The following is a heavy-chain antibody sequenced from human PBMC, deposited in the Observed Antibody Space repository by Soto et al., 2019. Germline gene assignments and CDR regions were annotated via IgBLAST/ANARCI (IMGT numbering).Heavy chain of an antibody. J-gene: IGHJ6*02. V-gene: IGHV1-69*13. CDR3: ARGRIMITFGGVIVWAYYYYGMGV. CDR2: IIPIFGTA. Sequence: GASVKVSCQASGGTFSSYAISWVRQAPGQGLEWMGGIIPIFGTANYAQKFQGRVTITADESTSTAYMELSSLRSEDTAVYYCARGRIMITFGGVIVWAYYYYGMGVWGQGTTVTVSS. CDR1: GGTFSSYA. D-gene: IGHD3-16*02.